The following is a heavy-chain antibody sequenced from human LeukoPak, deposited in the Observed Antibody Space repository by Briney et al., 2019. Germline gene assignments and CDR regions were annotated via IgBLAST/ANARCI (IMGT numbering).Heavy chain of an antibody. V-gene: IGHV1-2*02. J-gene: IGHJ4*02. D-gene: IGHD6-13*01. Sequence: GASVKVSCKASGYTFTSYDINWVRQATGQGLEWMGWMNPNTGGTNYAQKFQGRVTMTRDTSISTPYMELSWLRSDDTAVYYCARALYTSRSYLATFSPTNFDYWGQGTLVTVSS. CDR3: ARALYTSRSYLATFSPTNFDY. CDR1: GYTFTSYD. CDR2: MNPNTGGT.